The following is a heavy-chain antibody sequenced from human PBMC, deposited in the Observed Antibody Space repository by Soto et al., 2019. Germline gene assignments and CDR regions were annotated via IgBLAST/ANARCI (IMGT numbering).Heavy chain of an antibody. Sequence: SETLSLTCTVSGGSIRTYYWSWIRQPPGKGLEWIGYIYHSGITNYNPPLRSRVTISVDTSKNQFSLKLSSVTAADTAVYYCARDVRSSGYDYWGQGTLVTVSS. CDR1: GGSIRTYY. CDR3: ARDVRSSGYDY. J-gene: IGHJ4*02. V-gene: IGHV4-59*01. CDR2: IYHSGIT. D-gene: IGHD6-19*01.